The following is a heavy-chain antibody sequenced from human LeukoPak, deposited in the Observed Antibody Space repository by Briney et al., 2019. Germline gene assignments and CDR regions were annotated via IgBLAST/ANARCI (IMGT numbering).Heavy chain of an antibody. CDR1: GYSISSSNW. V-gene: IGHV4-28*03. CDR2: IYYSGST. D-gene: IGHD1-1*01. J-gene: IGHJ4*02. Sequence: SETLSLTCAVSGYSISSSNWWGWIRQPPGKGLEWIGNIYYSGSTYYNPSLKSRVTISVDTSKTQFSLKLSSVTAADTAVYYCAREGTPKTFDFWGQGTLVTVSS. CDR3: AREGTPKTFDF.